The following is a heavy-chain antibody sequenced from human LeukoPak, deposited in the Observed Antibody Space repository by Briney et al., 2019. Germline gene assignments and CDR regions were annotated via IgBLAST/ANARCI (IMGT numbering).Heavy chain of an antibody. CDR1: GASIISYH. V-gene: IGHV4-59*08. CDR2: VHYSGST. J-gene: IGHJ4*02. D-gene: IGHD5-24*01. CDR3: ARSPLESRRDAVNFYFDY. Sequence: SETLSLTCSVSGASIISYHWSWVRQPPGKGLEWIGFVHYSGSTNYNPSLKSRVTISADTSKNQFSLSLTSVTAADTALYYCARSPLESRRDAVNFYFDYWGQGALVTVSS.